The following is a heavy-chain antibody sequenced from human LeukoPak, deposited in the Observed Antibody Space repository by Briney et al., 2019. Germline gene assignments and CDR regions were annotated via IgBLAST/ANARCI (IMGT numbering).Heavy chain of an antibody. J-gene: IGHJ6*02. CDR3: ARDQYCSGGSCRVYYYYYGMDV. CDR2: ISSSSSYI. CDR1: GFTFSSYS. V-gene: IGHV3-21*01. D-gene: IGHD2-15*01. Sequence: GGSLRLSCAASGFTFSSYSMNWVRQAPGKGLEWVSSISSSSSYIYYADSVKGRFTISRDNAKNSLYLQMNSLRAEDTAVYYCARDQYCSGGSCRVYYYYYGMDVWGQGTTVTVSS.